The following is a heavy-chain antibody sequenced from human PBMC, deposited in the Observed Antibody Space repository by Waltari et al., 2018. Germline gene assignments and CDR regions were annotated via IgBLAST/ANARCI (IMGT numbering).Heavy chain of an antibody. CDR1: GFTFSTYW. J-gene: IGHJ3*02. Sequence: EVQLVESGGGLVQPGGSMSLSCAASGFTFSTYWLSWVRQAPGKGLEWVANIKQDGSETYYVGSVKGRFTISRDNAKNSLFLQMNSLRAEDTALYYCTRSGLRFLEWLDAFDIWGQGTMVTVSS. D-gene: IGHD3-3*01. V-gene: IGHV3-7*01. CDR2: IKQDGSET. CDR3: TRSGLRFLEWLDAFDI.